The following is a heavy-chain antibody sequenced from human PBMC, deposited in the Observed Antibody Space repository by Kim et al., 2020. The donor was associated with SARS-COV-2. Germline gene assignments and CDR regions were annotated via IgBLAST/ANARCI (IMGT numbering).Heavy chain of an antibody. Sequence: SYPQKFQGRVTMTRDTSTSTVYMELRSLRSEDTAVYYCAREGPNTYYFDYWGQGTLVTVSS. V-gene: IGHV1-46*01. J-gene: IGHJ4*02. CDR3: AREGPNTYYFDY. D-gene: IGHD3-16*01.